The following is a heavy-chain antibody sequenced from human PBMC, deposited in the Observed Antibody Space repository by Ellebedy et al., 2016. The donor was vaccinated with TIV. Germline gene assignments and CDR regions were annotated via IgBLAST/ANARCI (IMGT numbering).Heavy chain of an antibody. J-gene: IGHJ6*02. CDR3: ARDLSAVTRYWYYYYGMDV. D-gene: IGHD3-9*01. Sequence: AASVKVSCKASLGTFSSYAISWVRQAPGQAREWMGGIIPIFGTANYAQKFQGRVTITADESTSTAYMELSSLRSEDTAVYYCARDLSAVTRYWYYYYGMDVWGQGTTVTVSS. CDR2: IIPIFGTA. CDR1: LGTFSSYA. V-gene: IGHV1-69*13.